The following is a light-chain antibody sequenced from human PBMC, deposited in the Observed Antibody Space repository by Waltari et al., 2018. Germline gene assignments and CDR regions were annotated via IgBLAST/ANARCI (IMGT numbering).Light chain of an antibody. CDR2: GNS. CDR1: SSNIGRNY. Sequence: QSVLTQPPSASGTPGQRVTISWSGSSSNIGRNYVYWYNQLPGMGPQLLISGNSPLPPRVPHGVPSSKSGTSASLAVLGLRSWDEADYYCAALDDSLGGVVFGGGTKLTVL. V-gene: IGLV1-47*01. J-gene: IGLJ3*02. CDR3: AALDDSLGGVV.